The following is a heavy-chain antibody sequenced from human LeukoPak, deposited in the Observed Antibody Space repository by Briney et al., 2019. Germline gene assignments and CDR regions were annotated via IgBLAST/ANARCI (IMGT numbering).Heavy chain of an antibody. CDR3: ARGADGVSSNSRGWFDP. V-gene: IGHV3-21*01. CDR2: ISTSSSYI. Sequence: AGGSLRLSCAASGFTFSSYSMNWVRQAPGKGLEWVSSISTSSSYIYYADSVKGRFTISRDNARNSLYLQMNTLRAEDTAVYSCARGADGVSSNSRGWFDPWGQGTLVTVSS. J-gene: IGHJ5*02. CDR1: GFTFSSYS. D-gene: IGHD2-15*01.